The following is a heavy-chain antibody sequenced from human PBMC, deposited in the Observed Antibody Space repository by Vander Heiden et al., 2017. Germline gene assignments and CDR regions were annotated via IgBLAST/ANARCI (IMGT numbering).Heavy chain of an antibody. J-gene: IGHJ6*02. CDR2: ISSSGVTI. D-gene: IGHD3-10*01. Sequence: QVNLGESGGGLVKPGGSLRLSCAASGFIFSDYYMIWIRQAPGKGLEWVSYISSSGVTIYYADSGKGRFTISRDNAKNSLHMQMNGLRAEETAVYYCTIGVDRGYEYYGMDVWGQGTTVTVSS. CDR3: TIGVDRGYEYYGMDV. CDR1: GFIFSDYY. V-gene: IGHV3-11*01.